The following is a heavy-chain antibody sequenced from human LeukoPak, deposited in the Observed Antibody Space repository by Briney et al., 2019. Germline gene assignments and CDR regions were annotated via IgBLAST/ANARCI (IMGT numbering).Heavy chain of an antibody. Sequence: SETLSLTCTVSGGSISSYYWSWIRQPPGKGLEWIGYIYYSGSTNYNPSLKSRVTISVDTSKNQFSLKLSSVTAADTAVYYCARGCSSTSCSQSMDVWGKGTTVTVSS. V-gene: IGHV4-59*08. J-gene: IGHJ6*03. CDR3: ARGCSSTSCSQSMDV. D-gene: IGHD2-2*01. CDR2: IYYSGST. CDR1: GGSISSYY.